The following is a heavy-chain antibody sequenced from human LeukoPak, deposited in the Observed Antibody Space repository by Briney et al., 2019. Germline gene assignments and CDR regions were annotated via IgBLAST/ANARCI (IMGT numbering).Heavy chain of an antibody. J-gene: IGHJ6*04. CDR1: GFTVSSNY. CDR2: IYSGGST. Sequence: GGSLRLSCAASGFTVSSNYMSWVRQAPGKGLEWVSVIYSGGSTYYADSVKGRFTISRDNAKNSLYLQTSSLRAEDTAVYYCASGGHLDVWGTGTTVTVSS. CDR3: ASGGHLDV. D-gene: IGHD3-16*01. V-gene: IGHV3-53*01.